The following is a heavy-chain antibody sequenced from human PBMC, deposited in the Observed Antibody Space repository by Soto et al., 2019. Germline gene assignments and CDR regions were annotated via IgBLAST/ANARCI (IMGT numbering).Heavy chain of an antibody. CDR1: GYTFPTFG. J-gene: IGHJ4*02. CDR3: ASGIGQQLGRNPFDY. D-gene: IGHD6-13*01. V-gene: IGHV1-18*01. CDR2: ISAHNGNT. Sequence: SVKVSCNASGYTFPTFGISWVRQAPGQGLEWVGWISAHNGNTKYSQKFKGRVCLTTETSASTAYMELSSLRSDETAVSYCASGIGQQLGRNPFDYWGQGTLVTVSS.